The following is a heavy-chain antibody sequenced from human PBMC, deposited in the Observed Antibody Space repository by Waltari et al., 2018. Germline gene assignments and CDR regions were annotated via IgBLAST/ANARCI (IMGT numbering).Heavy chain of an antibody. D-gene: IGHD3-16*01. CDR1: GFTFSSYA. J-gene: IGHJ4*02. CDR2: ISGSGGST. V-gene: IGHV3-23*01. Sequence: EVQLLESGGGLVQPGGSLRLSCAASGFTFSSYAMSWVRQAPGKGLEWVPAISGSGGSTYYADSVKGRFTISRDNSKNTLYLQMNSLRAEDTAVYYCARLSEDYDYVWGTQGVDYWGQGTLVTVSS. CDR3: ARLSEDYDYVWGTQGVDY.